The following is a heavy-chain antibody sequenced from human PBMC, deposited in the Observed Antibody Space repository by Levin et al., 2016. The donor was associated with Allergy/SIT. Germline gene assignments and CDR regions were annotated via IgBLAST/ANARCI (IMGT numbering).Heavy chain of an antibody. J-gene: IGHJ4*02. V-gene: IGHV3-53*01. Sequence: VRQAPGKGLEWVSVIYSGGSTYYADSVKGRFTISRDNSKNTLYLQMNSLRAEDTAVYYCARIPSSIAVAGWYYFDYWGQGTLVTVSS. D-gene: IGHD6-19*01. CDR2: IYSGGST. CDR3: ARIPSSIAVAGWYYFDY.